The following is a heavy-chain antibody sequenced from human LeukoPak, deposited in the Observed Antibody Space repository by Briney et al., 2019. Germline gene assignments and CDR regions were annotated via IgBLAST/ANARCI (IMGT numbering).Heavy chain of an antibody. Sequence: SETLSLTCAVYGGSFSGYYWSWIRQPPGKGLEWIGEINHSGSTNYNPSLKSRVTISVDTSKNQFSLKLSSVTAADTAVYYCERGFYDSSGYYYALDSYYGMDVWGQGTTVTVSS. D-gene: IGHD3-22*01. J-gene: IGHJ6*02. CDR3: ERGFYDSSGYYYALDSYYGMDV. V-gene: IGHV4-34*01. CDR2: INHSGST. CDR1: GGSFSGYY.